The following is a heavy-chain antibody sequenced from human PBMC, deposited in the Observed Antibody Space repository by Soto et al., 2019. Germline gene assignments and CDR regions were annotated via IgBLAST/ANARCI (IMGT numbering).Heavy chain of an antibody. CDR1: GGSISSYY. Sequence: SETLSLTCTVSGGSISSYYWSWIRQPTGKGLEWIAYIYYSGNTNYNPSLKSRVSISVDTSKNQFSLRLSSVTAADTAVYYCAGWFLEASDDNWFDPWGQGTLVTVSS. CDR3: AGWFLEASDDNWFDP. CDR2: IYYSGNT. D-gene: IGHD3-3*01. J-gene: IGHJ5*02. V-gene: IGHV4-59*08.